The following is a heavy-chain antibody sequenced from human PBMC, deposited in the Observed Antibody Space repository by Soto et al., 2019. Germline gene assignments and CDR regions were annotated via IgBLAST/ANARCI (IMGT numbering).Heavy chain of an antibody. J-gene: IGHJ5*02. Sequence: QVPLVESGGGVVQPGRSLRLSCAASGFTFSTTGMHWVRQAPGKGLEWVAMISHDGGVKHYTDSVKGRFTISRDTYNNTVYLQMNSLRPEDTAMYHCAKDLYGAGWYNDFAPWGQVTLVTVSS. D-gene: IGHD6-19*01. V-gene: IGHV3-30*18. CDR2: ISHDGGVK. CDR3: AKDLYGAGWYNDFAP. CDR1: GFTFSTTG.